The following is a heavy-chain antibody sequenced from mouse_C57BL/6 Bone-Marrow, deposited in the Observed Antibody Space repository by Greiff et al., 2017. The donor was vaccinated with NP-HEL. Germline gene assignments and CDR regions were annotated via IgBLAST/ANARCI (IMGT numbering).Heavy chain of an antibody. CDR2: INPNNGGT. CDR3: ARDGNYLAWFAY. Sequence: VQLKESGPELVKPGASVKIPCKASGYTFTDYNMDWVKQSHGKSLEWIGDINPNNGGTIYNQKFKGKATLTVDKSSRTAYMELRSLTSEDTAVYYCARDGNYLAWFAYWGQGTLVTVSA. V-gene: IGHV1-18*01. J-gene: IGHJ3*01. D-gene: IGHD2-1*01. CDR1: GYTFTDYN.